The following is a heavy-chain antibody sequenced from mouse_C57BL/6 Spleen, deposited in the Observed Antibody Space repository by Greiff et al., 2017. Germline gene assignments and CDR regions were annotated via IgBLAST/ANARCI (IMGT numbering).Heavy chain of an antibody. CDR2: IHPNSGST. CDR1: GYTFTSYW. J-gene: IGHJ1*03. CDR3: ITTVVADWYFDV. D-gene: IGHD1-1*01. Sequence: VKLQQPGAELVKPGASVKLSCKASGYTFTSYWMHWVKQRPGQGLEWIGMIHPNSGSTNYNEKFKSKATLTVDKSSSTAYMQLSSLTSEDSAVYYSITTVVADWYFDVWGTGTTVTVSS. V-gene: IGHV1-64*01.